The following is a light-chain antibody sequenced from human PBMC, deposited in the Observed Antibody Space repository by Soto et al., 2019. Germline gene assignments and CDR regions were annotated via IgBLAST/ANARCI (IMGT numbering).Light chain of an antibody. CDR1: QGISNY. J-gene: IGKJ2*01. CDR3: QQYDGLPYT. CDR2: GAS. V-gene: IGKV1-33*01. Sequence: DIQMTQSPSSLSASVGDRVTITCQASQGISNYLNWYQQKPGKAPKLLIYGASNLETGVPSRFSGSRSGTDFTFTISSLQPEDTATYFCQQYDGLPYTFGQGTKLEI.